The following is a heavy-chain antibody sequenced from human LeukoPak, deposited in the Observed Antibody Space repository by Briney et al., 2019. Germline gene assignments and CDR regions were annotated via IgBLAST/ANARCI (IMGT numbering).Heavy chain of an antibody. V-gene: IGHV3-23*01. J-gene: IGHJ4*02. CDR1: GFTFSSYG. D-gene: IGHD1-26*01. CDR2: ISGSGGST. Sequence: GGTLRLSCAASGFTFSSYGMSWVRQAPGKGLEWVSAISGSGGSTYYADSVKGRFTISRDNSKNTLYLQMNSLRAEDTAVYYCARHVAGGSYPATTFDYWGQGTLVTVSS. CDR3: ARHVAGGSYPATTFDY.